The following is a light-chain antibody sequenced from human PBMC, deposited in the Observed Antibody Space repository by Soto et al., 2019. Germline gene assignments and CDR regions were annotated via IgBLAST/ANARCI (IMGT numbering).Light chain of an antibody. CDR2: SAF. Sequence: AIQMTQSPSSLSACVGDRVTITCRASQGITNDLGWYQQKPGKAPKLLIYSAFTLHSGVPSRFSGSGSGTEFTLTISSLQPEDFANYSCLQDYAYPLTFGGGTKVEIE. CDR1: QGITND. CDR3: LQDYAYPLT. V-gene: IGKV1-6*01. J-gene: IGKJ4*01.